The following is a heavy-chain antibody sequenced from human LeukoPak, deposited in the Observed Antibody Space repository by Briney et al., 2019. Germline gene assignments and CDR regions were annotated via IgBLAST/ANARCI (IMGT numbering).Heavy chain of an antibody. J-gene: IGHJ4*02. D-gene: IGHD6-13*01. V-gene: IGHV1-8*03. CDR1: GYTFTSYD. Sequence: ASVKVSCKASGYTFTSYDINWVRQATGQGLEWMGWMNPNSGNTGYAQKFQGRVTITRNTSISTAYMELSSLRSEDTAVYYRARGRAAVKKGDSDYLGQGTLVTVSS. CDR3: ARGRAAVKKGDSDY. CDR2: MNPNSGNT.